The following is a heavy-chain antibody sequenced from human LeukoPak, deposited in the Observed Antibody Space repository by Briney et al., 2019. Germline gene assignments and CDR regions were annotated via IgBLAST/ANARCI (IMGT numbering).Heavy chain of an antibody. V-gene: IGHV7-4-1*02. Sequence: ASVKVSCKASGYTFTSYAMNWVRQAPGQGLEWMGWINTNTGNPTYAQGFTGRFVFSLDTSVSTAYLQISSLKAEDTAVYYCARDRPSMDRSGYPPDIAFDIWGQGAMVTVSS. D-gene: IGHD3-22*01. J-gene: IGHJ3*02. CDR2: INTNTGNP. CDR3: ARDRPSMDRSGYPPDIAFDI. CDR1: GYTFTSYA.